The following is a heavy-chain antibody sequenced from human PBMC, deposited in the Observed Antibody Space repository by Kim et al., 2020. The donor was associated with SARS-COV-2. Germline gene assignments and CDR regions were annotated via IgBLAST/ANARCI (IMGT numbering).Heavy chain of an antibody. CDR3: ARYRAARPNWFHP. CDR2: IYYRGST. J-gene: IGHJ5*02. Sequence: SETLSLTCTVSGGSISSPSYYWGWIRQPPGKGLEWIASIYYRGSTFHNPSLKSQITISVDASKNQFSLKLTSVTAADTALYYCARYRAARPNWFHPWGQGSLVSVAS. D-gene: IGHD6-6*01. V-gene: IGHV4-39*01. CDR1: GGSISSPSYY.